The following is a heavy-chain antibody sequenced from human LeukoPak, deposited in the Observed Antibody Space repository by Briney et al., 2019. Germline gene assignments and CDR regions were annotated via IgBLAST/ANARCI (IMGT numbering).Heavy chain of an antibody. Sequence: GASVTVSCKASGYTFTSYDINWVRQATGQGLEWMGWMNPNSGNTGYAQKLQGRVTMTRNTSISTAYMELSSLRSEDTAVYYCTRDHITSWQIDFWGQGTMVTVSS. CDR1: GYTFTSYD. J-gene: IGHJ4*02. V-gene: IGHV1-8*01. D-gene: IGHD2-2*01. CDR3: TRDHITSWQIDF. CDR2: MNPNSGNT.